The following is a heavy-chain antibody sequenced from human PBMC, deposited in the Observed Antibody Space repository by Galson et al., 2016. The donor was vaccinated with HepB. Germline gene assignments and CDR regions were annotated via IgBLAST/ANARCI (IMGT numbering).Heavy chain of an antibody. CDR1: GFTFDDYA. D-gene: IGHD2-15*01. V-gene: IGHV3-9*01. CDR2: ISWNSGSI. CDR3: AKDIRYCSGGSCYPYNYYYGMDV. Sequence: SLRLSCAASGFTFDDYAMHWVRQAPGKGLEWVSGISWNSGSIAYADSVKGRFTISRENAKNSLYLQMNSLRAEDTALYYCAKDIRYCSGGSCYPYNYYYGMDVWGQGTTVTVSS. J-gene: IGHJ6*02.